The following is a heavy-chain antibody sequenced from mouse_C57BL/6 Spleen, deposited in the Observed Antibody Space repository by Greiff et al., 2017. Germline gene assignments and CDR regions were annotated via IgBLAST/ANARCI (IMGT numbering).Heavy chain of an antibody. CDR3: AREDEDYGKKNAMDY. CDR2: ISYDGSN. V-gene: IGHV3-6*01. D-gene: IGHD2-1*01. J-gene: IGHJ4*01. CDR1: GYSITSGYY. Sequence: ESGPGLVKPSQSLSLTCSVTGYSITSGYYWNWIRQFPGNKLEWMGYISYDGSNNYNPSLKNRIPITRDTSKNQFFLKLNSVTTEDTATYYCAREDEDYGKKNAMDYWGQGTSVTVSS.